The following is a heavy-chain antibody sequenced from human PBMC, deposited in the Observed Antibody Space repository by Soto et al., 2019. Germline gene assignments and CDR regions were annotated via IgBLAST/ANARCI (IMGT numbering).Heavy chain of an antibody. CDR3: AKDYYGSGSPTWYYFDY. CDR1: GFTFSSYA. CDR2: ISGSGGST. D-gene: IGHD3-10*01. V-gene: IGHV3-23*01. J-gene: IGHJ4*02. Sequence: GSLRLSCAASGFTFSSYAMSWVRQAPGKGLEWVSAISGSGGSTYYADSVKGRFTISRDNSKNTLYLQMNSLRAEDTAVYYCAKDYYGSGSPTWYYFDYWGQGTLVTVSS.